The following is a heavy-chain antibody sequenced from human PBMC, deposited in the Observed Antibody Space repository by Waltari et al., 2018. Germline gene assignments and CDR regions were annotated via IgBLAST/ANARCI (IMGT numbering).Heavy chain of an antibody. V-gene: IGHV3-30*04. CDR2: ISYDGSNK. J-gene: IGHJ4*02. Sequence: QVQLVESGGGVVQPGRSLRLSCAASGFTFSSYAMHWVRQAPGKGLEGVAVISYDGSNKYYADSVKGRFTISRDNSKNTLYLQMNSLRAEDTAVYYCVRVGSYSTLFDYWGQGTLVTVSS. D-gene: IGHD3-10*01. CDR3: VRVGSYSTLFDY. CDR1: GFTFSSYA.